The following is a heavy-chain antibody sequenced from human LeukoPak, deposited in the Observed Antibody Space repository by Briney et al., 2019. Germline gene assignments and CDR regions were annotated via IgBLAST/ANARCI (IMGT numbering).Heavy chain of an antibody. D-gene: IGHD3-10*01. CDR2: ISAYNGNT. CDR3: ARDQGILWFGELGY. CDR1: GYTFTSYG. J-gene: IGHJ4*02. Sequence: HGASVKDSCKASGYTFTSYGISWVRQAPGQGLEWMGWISAYNGNTNYAQKLQGRVTMTTDTSTSTAYMELRSLRSDDTAVYYCARDQGILWFGELGYWGQGTLVTVSS. V-gene: IGHV1-18*01.